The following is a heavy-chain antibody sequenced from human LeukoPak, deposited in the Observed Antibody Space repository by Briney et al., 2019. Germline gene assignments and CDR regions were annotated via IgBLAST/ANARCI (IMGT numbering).Heavy chain of an antibody. D-gene: IGHD3-22*01. J-gene: IGHJ4*02. V-gene: IGHV4-61*05. CDR3: ARSGWYYYDSSGYFPFDY. CDR1: GGSISSSSYY. Sequence: SETLSLTCTVSGGSISSSSYYWGWIRQPPGKGLEWIGYIYYSGSTNYNPSLKSRVTISVDTSKNQFSLKLSSVTAADTAVYYCARSGWYYYDSSGYFPFDYWGQGTLVTVSS. CDR2: IYYSGST.